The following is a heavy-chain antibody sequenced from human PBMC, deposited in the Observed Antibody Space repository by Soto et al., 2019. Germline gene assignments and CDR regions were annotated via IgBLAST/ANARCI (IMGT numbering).Heavy chain of an antibody. CDR1: GFTFSDHY. J-gene: IGHJ3*02. CDR3: TRVWTTSYAYDM. Sequence: LRLSCATSGFTFSDHYVDWVRQAPGKGLEWVGRSINKANGYTTEYAASVSGRFSISRGDSQNSLFLQMNSLKTEDTAIYYCTRVWTTSYAYDMWGQGTMVTVSS. CDR2: SINKANGYTT. V-gene: IGHV3-72*01. D-gene: IGHD2-2*01.